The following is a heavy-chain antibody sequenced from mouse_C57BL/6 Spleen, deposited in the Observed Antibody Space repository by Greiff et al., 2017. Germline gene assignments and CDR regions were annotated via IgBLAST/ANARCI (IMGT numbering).Heavy chain of an antibody. CDR2: IYPGSGNT. Sequence: VQLQQSGPELVKPGASVKISCKASGYSFTSYYIHWVKQRPGQGLEWIGWIYPGSGNTKYNEKFKGKATLTADTSSSTAYMQLSSLTSEDSAVYYCARIETEPYFDYWGQGTTLTVSS. CDR1: GYSFTSYY. J-gene: IGHJ2*01. CDR3: ARIETEPYFDY. V-gene: IGHV1-66*01.